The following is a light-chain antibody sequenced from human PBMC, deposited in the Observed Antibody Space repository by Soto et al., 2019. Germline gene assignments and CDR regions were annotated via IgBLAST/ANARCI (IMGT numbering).Light chain of an antibody. CDR1: QSVSSTY. CDR2: GAS. J-gene: IGKJ4*01. CDR3: QQYGSSPT. Sequence: ENVLTQSPGTLSLSPGERATLSCRASQSVSSTYLAWYQQKPGQAPRLLIYGASSRATGIPDRFSDSGSGIDFTLTISRLEPEDFAVYYCQQYGSSPTFGGGTKVEIK. V-gene: IGKV3-20*01.